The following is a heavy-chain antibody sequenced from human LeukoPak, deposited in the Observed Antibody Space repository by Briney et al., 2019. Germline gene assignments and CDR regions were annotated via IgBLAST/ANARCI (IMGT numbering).Heavy chain of an antibody. CDR1: AFTFSSYG. Sequence: GGSLRLSCAASAFTFSSYGMHWVRQAPGKGLEWVAFIRYDGSIKYYADSVKGRFTISRDNSKDTLYLQMNSLRAEDTAVYYCAKDKYSPFDYWGQGTLVTVSS. V-gene: IGHV3-30*02. D-gene: IGHD5-18*01. J-gene: IGHJ4*02. CDR2: IRYDGSIK. CDR3: AKDKYSPFDY.